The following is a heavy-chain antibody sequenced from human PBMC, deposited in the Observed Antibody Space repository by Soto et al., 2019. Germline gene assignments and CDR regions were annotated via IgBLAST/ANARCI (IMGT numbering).Heavy chain of an antibody. D-gene: IGHD3-10*01. CDR1: GFTFSSYS. CDR3: ARDLPLDRGFGEFLGAFDI. CDR2: ISSSSSYI. V-gene: IGHV3-21*01. Sequence: EVQLVESGGGLVKPGGSLRLSCAASGFTFSSYSMNWVRQAPGKGLEWVSSISSSSSYIYYADSVKGRFTISRDNAKNSLYLQMNSLRAEDTAVYYCARDLPLDRGFGEFLGAFDIWGQGTMVTVSS. J-gene: IGHJ3*02.